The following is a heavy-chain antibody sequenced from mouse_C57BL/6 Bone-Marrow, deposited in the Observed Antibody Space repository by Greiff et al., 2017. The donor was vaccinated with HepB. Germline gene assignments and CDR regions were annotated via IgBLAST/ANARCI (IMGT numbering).Heavy chain of an antibody. V-gene: IGHV2-5*01. CDR2: IWRGGST. Sequence: QVQLKESGPGLVQPSQSLSITCTVSGFSFTSYGVHWVRQSPGKGLEWLGVIWRGGSTDYNAAFMSRLSNTKDNSKSQVFFKMNSLQADDTAIYYCAKEGDYGSSYGYFDVWGTGTTVTVSS. J-gene: IGHJ1*03. CDR3: AKEGDYGSSYGYFDV. CDR1: GFSFTSYG. D-gene: IGHD1-1*01.